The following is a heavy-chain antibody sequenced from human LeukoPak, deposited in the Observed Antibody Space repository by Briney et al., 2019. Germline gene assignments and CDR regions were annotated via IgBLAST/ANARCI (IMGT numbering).Heavy chain of an antibody. CDR3: ARGITYYDILTGRAPSYYMDV. Sequence: PSETLSLTCTVSGGSMSSYYWSWIRQTPGKGLEWIGYIYYSGSTNYNPSLKSRVTISVDTSKNQFSLKLSSVTAADTAVYYCARGITYYDILTGRAPSYYMDVWGKGTTVTVSS. CDR1: GGSMSSYY. CDR2: IYYSGST. V-gene: IGHV4-59*12. J-gene: IGHJ6*03. D-gene: IGHD3-9*01.